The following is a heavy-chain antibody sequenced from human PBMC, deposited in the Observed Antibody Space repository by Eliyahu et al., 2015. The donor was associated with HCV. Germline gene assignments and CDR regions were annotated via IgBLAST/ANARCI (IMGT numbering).Heavy chain of an antibody. V-gene: IGHV4-59*01. J-gene: IGHJ4*01. CDR1: GDSISTYY. CDR2: IYYSGAT. CDR3: ARSDTSLGYCTGRSCYSEIFDY. Sequence: QVQLQESGPGLVKPSETLSLTCNVSGDSISTYYWXWIRQSPGKGLEWIGYIYYSGATNYNPSLQSRVTISVDTSKNQFSLQMTSVTAADTAIYYCARSDTSLGYCTGRSCYSEIFDYWGPGMQVTVSS. D-gene: IGHD2-8*02.